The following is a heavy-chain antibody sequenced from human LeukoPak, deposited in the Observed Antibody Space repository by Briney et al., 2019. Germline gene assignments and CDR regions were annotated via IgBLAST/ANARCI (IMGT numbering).Heavy chain of an antibody. D-gene: IGHD2-8*01. V-gene: IGHV4-38-2*02. CDR1: GYSISSGYY. J-gene: IGHJ4*02. CDR3: AREDIVLMVYAPRGYYFDY. CDR2: IYHSGST. Sequence: PSETLSLTCAASGYSISSGYYWGWIRPPPGKGLEWIGSIYHSGSTYYNPSLKSRVTISVDTSKNQFSLKLSSVTAADTAVYYCAREDIVLMVYAPRGYYFDYWGQGTLVTVSS.